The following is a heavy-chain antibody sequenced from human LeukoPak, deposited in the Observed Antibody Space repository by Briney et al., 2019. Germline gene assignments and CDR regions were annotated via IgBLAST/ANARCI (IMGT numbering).Heavy chain of an antibody. CDR1: GFTFSSYE. J-gene: IGHJ3*02. CDR2: ISSSGSTI. Sequence: GGSLRLSCAASGFTFSSYEMNWVRQAPGKGLEWVSYISSSGSTIYYADSVKGRFTISRDNAKNSLYLQMNSLRGEDTAVYYCARDKNDAFDIWGQGTMVTVSS. CDR3: ARDKNDAFDI. V-gene: IGHV3-48*03.